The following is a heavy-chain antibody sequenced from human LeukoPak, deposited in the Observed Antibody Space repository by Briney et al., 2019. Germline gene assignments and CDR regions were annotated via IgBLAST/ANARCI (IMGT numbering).Heavy chain of an antibody. D-gene: IGHD6-13*01. V-gene: IGHV4-39*01. CDR2: MSNSGST. Sequence: SERLSLACTVSGDSISSRSYYWGWIRQSPGKGLEWIGTMSNSGSTYYNPSLKSRVTISGHTAKNQFSLRLSSVTAADTAVYYCARRSQAAAGRGIHLWGQGTLVTVSS. CDR3: ARRSQAAAGRGIHL. J-gene: IGHJ5*02. CDR1: GDSISSRSYY.